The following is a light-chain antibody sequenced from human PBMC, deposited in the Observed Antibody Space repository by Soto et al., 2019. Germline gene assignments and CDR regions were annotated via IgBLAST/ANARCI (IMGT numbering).Light chain of an antibody. V-gene: IGKV3-15*01. CDR1: QSVRSN. Sequence: EIVMTQTPATLSASPGERATLSCRASQSVRSNLAWYQQKPGQAPRLLIYGASTRATGIPARFSGSGSGTDFTLTISSLQPEDVAVYYCHQYGSVLITFGQGTRLEI. J-gene: IGKJ5*01. CDR2: GAS. CDR3: HQYGSVLIT.